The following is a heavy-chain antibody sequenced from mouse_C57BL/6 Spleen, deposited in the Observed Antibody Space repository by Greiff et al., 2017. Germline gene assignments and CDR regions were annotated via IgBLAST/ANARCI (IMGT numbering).Heavy chain of an antibody. CDR3: ARTLYDYDGFAY. V-gene: IGHV1-69*01. J-gene: IGHJ3*01. CDR2: IDPSDSYT. D-gene: IGHD2-4*01. Sequence: QVQLQQSGAELVMPGASVKLSCKASGYTFTSYWMHWVKQRPGQGLEWIGEIDPSDSYTNYNQKFKGKSTLTVDKSSSTAYMQLSSLTSEDSAVYYCARTLYDYDGFAYWGQGTLGTVSA. CDR1: GYTFTSYW.